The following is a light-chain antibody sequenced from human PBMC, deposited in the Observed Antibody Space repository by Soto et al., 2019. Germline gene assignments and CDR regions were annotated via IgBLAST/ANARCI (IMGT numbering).Light chain of an antibody. J-gene: IGKJ1*01. Sequence: QIPQTPSALSASVVSRVTITLRASQNVGSYLNWYQQKSGKAPTLLIYGALSLHRGVPSRFDGGGSGTDFTLAINGLQPEDFATYYCQQTFSMPGTFGQGTKVDIK. CDR2: GAL. CDR1: QNVGSY. V-gene: IGKV1-39*01. CDR3: QQTFSMPGT.